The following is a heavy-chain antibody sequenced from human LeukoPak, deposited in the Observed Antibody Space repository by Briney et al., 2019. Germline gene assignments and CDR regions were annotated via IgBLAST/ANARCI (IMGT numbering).Heavy chain of an antibody. D-gene: IGHD6-6*01. CDR3: ARGLHTRSSGRRFDVFEI. Sequence: PSETLSLTCTVSGGSISGGSYYWSWIRQPAGKGLEWIGRIYTSGSTNYKPSLKSRVTISVDTSKNQFSLRLTSVTAADTAVYYCARGLHTRSSGRRFDVFEIWGQGTMVTVSS. J-gene: IGHJ3*02. V-gene: IGHV4-61*02. CDR1: GGSISGGSYY. CDR2: IYTSGST.